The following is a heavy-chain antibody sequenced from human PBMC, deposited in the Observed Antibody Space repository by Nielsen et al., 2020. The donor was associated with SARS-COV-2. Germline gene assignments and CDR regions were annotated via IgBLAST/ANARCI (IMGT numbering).Heavy chain of an antibody. V-gene: IGHV3-23*01. CDR3: ARDRVLENPYWYFDL. CDR2: ISAST. CDR1: GFTISTYA. Sequence: GGSLRLSCVVSGFTISTYAMSWVRQAPGKGLEWVSAISASTYYADSVKGRFTISRDNAKNSLYLQMNSLRAEDTAVYYCARDRVLENPYWYFDLWGRGTLVTVSS. D-gene: IGHD2-8*02. J-gene: IGHJ2*01.